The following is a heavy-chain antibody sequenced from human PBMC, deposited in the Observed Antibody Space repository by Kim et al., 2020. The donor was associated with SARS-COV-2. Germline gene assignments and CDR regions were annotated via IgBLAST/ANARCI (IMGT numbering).Heavy chain of an antibody. Sequence: SETLSLTCAVYGGSFSGYYWSWIRQPPGKGLEWIGEINHSGSTNYNPSLKSRVTISVDTSKNQFSLKLSSVTAADTAVYYCARNWGSLAFDIWGQGTVVT. CDR2: INHSGST. CDR3: ARNWGSLAFDI. V-gene: IGHV4-34*01. J-gene: IGHJ3*02. D-gene: IGHD7-27*01. CDR1: GGSFSGYY.